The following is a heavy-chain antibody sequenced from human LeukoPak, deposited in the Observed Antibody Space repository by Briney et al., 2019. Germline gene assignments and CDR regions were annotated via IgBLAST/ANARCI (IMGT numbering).Heavy chain of an antibody. Sequence: GGSLRLSCAASGFTFSNAWMSWVRQAPGKGLEWVGRIKSTTDGGTSDYAAPVKGRFTISRDDSKNTLYLQMNSLKTEDTAVYYCTTDGEGYCSGGSCYSSFDYWGQGTLVTVSS. CDR2: IKSTTDGGTS. J-gene: IGHJ4*02. CDR1: GFTFSNAW. CDR3: TTDGEGYCSGGSCYSSFDY. D-gene: IGHD2-15*01. V-gene: IGHV3-15*01.